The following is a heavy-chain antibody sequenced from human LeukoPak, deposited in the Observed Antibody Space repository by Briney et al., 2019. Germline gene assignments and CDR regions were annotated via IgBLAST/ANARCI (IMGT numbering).Heavy chain of an antibody. CDR1: GFTFSSYA. V-gene: IGHV3-23*01. J-gene: IGHJ4*02. CDR3: AKRPGDYYGSGTFSYYFGY. D-gene: IGHD3-10*01. CDR2: ISGSGGST. Sequence: PGGSLRLSCAASGFTFSSYAMSWVRQAPGKGLEWASSISGSGGSTSYADSVKGRFTISRDNSKNTLYLQMNSLSAEDTAVYYCAKRPGDYYGSGTFSYYFGYWGQGTLVTVSS.